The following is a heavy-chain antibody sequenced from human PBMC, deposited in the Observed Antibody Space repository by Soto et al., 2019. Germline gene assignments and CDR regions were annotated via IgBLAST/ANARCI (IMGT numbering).Heavy chain of an antibody. J-gene: IGHJ6*02. CDR1: GGTFSSYA. V-gene: IGHV1-69*01. CDR3: ARDRYGGRRVHYGMDV. CDR2: IIPIFGTA. Sequence: QVQLVQSGAEVKKPGSSVNVSCKASGGTFSSYAISWVRQAPGQGLEWMGGIIPIFGTANYAQKFQGRVTITADESTSTAYMELSSLRSEDTAVYYCARDRYGGRRVHYGMDVWGQGTTVTVSS. D-gene: IGHD4-17*01.